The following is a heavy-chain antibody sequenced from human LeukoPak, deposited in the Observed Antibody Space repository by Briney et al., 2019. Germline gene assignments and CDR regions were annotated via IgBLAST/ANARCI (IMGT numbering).Heavy chain of an antibody. CDR2: IYSDGRST. Sequence: RGSLRLSCAVSGLTFSSYWTHWVRQAPGKGLVWVSRIYSDGRSTNYTDSAKGRVTISRDKAKRTLCLQKNSLSTEDTAVYHCARGGYCGNTSCFLIDPWGQGTLVTVSS. CDR3: ARGGYCGNTSCFLIDP. V-gene: IGHV3-74*01. D-gene: IGHD2-2*01. CDR1: GLTFSSYW. J-gene: IGHJ5*02.